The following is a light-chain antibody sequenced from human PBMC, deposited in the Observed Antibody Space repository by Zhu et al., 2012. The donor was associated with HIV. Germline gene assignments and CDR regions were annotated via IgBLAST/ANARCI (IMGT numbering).Light chain of an antibody. CDR1: QTVGQY. CDR3: LQSYTTPYT. Sequence: DIQMTQSPSSLSVSVGERVTITCRASQTVGQYLHWYQQKSGKAPKVLIYGTFNLERGVPSRFSGNGFGTDFTLTISSLQPEDSATYYCLQSYTTPYTFGQGYQPG. V-gene: IGKV1-39*01. J-gene: IGKJ2*01. CDR2: GTF.